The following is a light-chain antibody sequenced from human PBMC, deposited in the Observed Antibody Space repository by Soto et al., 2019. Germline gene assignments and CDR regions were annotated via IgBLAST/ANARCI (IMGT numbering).Light chain of an antibody. Sequence: DIQMTQSPSTLSASVGDRVTITCRASQSISSWLAWYQQKPGKAPKLLIYDASSLESGVPSRFSGSGSGTEFTLTISSLQPDDFATYYCQLYNSYSPWTFGQGTKV. J-gene: IGKJ1*01. CDR1: QSISSW. CDR2: DAS. V-gene: IGKV1-5*01. CDR3: QLYNSYSPWT.